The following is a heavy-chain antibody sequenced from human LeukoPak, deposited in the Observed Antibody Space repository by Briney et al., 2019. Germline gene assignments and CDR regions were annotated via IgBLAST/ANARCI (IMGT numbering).Heavy chain of an antibody. D-gene: IGHD3-16*01. V-gene: IGHV3-23*01. J-gene: IGHJ3*02. CDR2: ISGSGDRT. CDR1: GFTFSSYG. Sequence: GGSLRLSCAASGFTFSSYGMSWVRQAPGKGLEWVSAISGSGDRTYYADSVKGRFTISRDNAKNSLYLQMNSLRAEDTAVYYCARPYAEGHQGGAFDIWGQGTMVTVSS. CDR3: ARPYAEGHQGGAFDI.